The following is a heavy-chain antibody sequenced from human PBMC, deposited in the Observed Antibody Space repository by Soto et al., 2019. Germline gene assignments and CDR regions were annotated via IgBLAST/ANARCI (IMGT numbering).Heavy chain of an antibody. CDR2: ISSSSSYT. Sequence: GRSLRLSCAASGFTFSDYYMSWIRQAPGKGLEWVSYISSSSSYTNYADSVKGRFTISRDNAKNSLYLQMNSLRAEDTAVYYCTTDPATLFSSGWYIYHYYGMAVWGQGSSDLVSS. D-gene: IGHD6-19*01. CDR1: GFTFSDYY. CDR3: TTDPATLFSSGWYIYHYYGMAV. J-gene: IGHJ6*02. V-gene: IGHV3-11*05.